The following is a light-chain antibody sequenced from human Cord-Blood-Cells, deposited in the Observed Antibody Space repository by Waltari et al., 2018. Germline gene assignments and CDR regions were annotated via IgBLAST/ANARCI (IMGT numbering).Light chain of an antibody. CDR3: QQSYSTPPT. CDR2: AAS. CDR1: KSINSY. Sequence: DIQMTQSPSSLSASVGDRVTITCRASKSINSYLNWYQQKPGKAPKLLIYAASSLQSGIPSRFSGSGSGTEFTLTISSLQPEDFATYYCQQSYSTPPTFGQGTKVEIK. V-gene: IGKV1-39*01. J-gene: IGKJ1*01.